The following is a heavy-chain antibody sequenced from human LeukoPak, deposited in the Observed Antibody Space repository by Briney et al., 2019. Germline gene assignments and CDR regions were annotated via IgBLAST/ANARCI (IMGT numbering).Heavy chain of an antibody. CDR3: ARDGGYSYGYRVGDYFDY. J-gene: IGHJ4*02. V-gene: IGHV3-21*01. CDR1: GFTFSSYS. D-gene: IGHD5-18*01. CDR2: ISSSSSYI. Sequence: GGSLRLSCAASGFTFSSYSMNWVRQAPGKGLEWVSSISSSSSYIYYADSVKGQFTISRDNAKNSLYLQMNSLRAEDTAVYYCARDGGYSYGYRVGDYFDYWGQGTLVTVSS.